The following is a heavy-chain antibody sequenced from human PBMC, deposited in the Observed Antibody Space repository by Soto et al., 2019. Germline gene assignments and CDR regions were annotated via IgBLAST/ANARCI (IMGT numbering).Heavy chain of an antibody. V-gene: IGHV1-69*13. CDR1: GGTLSRYS. CDR3: AKNGQPPYYYYGMDV. Sequence: GAPVKVSCQASGGTLSRYSISWVGQAPGQRLEWMGGIIPIFGTANYAQKFQGRVTITADESTSTAYMELSSLRSEDTAVYYCAKNGQPPYYYYGMDVCGQGTTVTVSS. CDR2: IIPIFGTA. D-gene: IGHD2-8*01. J-gene: IGHJ6*02.